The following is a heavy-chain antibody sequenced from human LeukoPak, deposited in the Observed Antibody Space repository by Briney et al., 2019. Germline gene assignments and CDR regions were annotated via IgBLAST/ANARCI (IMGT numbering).Heavy chain of an antibody. D-gene: IGHD3-3*01. CDR3: ARDRIGYYDFWSGYYMDWYFDL. V-gene: IGHV4-59*01. J-gene: IGHJ2*01. CDR1: GGSISSYY. CDR2: IYYSGST. Sequence: SETLSLTCTVSGGSISSYYWSWIRQPPGKGLEWIGYIYYSGSTNYNPSLKSRVTISVDTSKNQFSLKLSSVTAADTAVYYCARDRIGYYDFWSGYYMDWYFDLWGRGTLATVSS.